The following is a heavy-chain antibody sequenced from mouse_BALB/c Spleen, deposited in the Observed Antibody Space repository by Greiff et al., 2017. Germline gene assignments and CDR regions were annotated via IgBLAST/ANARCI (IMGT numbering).Heavy chain of an antibody. CDR1: GFTFSSYA. V-gene: IGHV5-6-5*01. Sequence: DVKLVESGGGLVKPGGSLKLSCAASGFTFSSYAMSWVRQTPEKRLEWVASISSGGSTYYPDSVKGRFTISRDNARNILYLQMSSLRSEDTAMYYCARGLTTVNAMDYWGQGTSVTVSS. J-gene: IGHJ4*01. CDR2: ISSGGST. D-gene: IGHD1-1*01. CDR3: ARGLTTVNAMDY.